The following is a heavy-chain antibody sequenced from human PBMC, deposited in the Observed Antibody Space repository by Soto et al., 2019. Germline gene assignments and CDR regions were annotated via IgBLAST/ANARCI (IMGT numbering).Heavy chain of an antibody. CDR3: ATDCSGGSCYGASGMDV. CDR2: IIPVFGTA. J-gene: IGHJ6*02. CDR1: GGTFSSYA. Sequence: QVQLVQSGAEVKKPGSSVKVSCKASGGTFSSYAISWVRQAPGQGLECMGGIIPVFGTANYAQKFQGRVTINADESTSTVYMELSSLRSEDTAVYYCATDCSGGSCYGASGMDVWGQGTTVTVSS. D-gene: IGHD2-15*01. V-gene: IGHV1-69*01.